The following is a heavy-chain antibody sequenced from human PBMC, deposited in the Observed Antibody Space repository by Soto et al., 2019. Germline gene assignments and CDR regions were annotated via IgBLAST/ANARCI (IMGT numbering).Heavy chain of an antibody. CDR2: ISSSSSTI. V-gene: IGHV3-48*01. CDR1: GVTFSSYS. Sequence: GAALRLSCAASGVTFSSYSMNWVRQAPGKGLEWVSYISSSSSTIYYADSVKGRFTISRDNAKNSLYLQMNSLRAEDTAVYYCARDLPAVDDYWGQGTLVTVSS. CDR3: ARDLPAVDDY. D-gene: IGHD2-15*01. J-gene: IGHJ4*02.